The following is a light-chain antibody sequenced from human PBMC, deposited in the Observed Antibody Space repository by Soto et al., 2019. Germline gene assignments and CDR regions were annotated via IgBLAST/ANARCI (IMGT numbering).Light chain of an antibody. CDR2: AAS. V-gene: IGKV3-15*01. CDR3: QQYNNWPPPFT. J-gene: IGKJ1*01. Sequence: EIVMTQSPATLSVSPGERVTLSCRASQTVFSNLAWYQQKPGQAPRLLIYAASTGATGIPARFSGSGSGTEFTLTISSLQSEDFAVYYCQQYNNWPPPFTFGQGTKVDIK. CDR1: QTVFSN.